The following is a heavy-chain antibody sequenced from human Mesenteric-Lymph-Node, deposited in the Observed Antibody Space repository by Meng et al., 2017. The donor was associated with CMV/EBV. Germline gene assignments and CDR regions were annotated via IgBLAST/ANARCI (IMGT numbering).Heavy chain of an antibody. Sequence: ASVKVSCKASGYTLTSYAMQWARQAPGQRLERMGWSNAGNGNTKDSQEFQGRVTITRDTSASTAYMELRSLRSDDTAVYYCARIETLRNGGYVCWGQGTLVTVSS. J-gene: IGHJ4*02. D-gene: IGHD5-12*01. CDR2: SNAGNGNT. CDR3: ARIETLRNGGYVC. CDR1: GYTLTSYA. V-gene: IGHV1-3*02.